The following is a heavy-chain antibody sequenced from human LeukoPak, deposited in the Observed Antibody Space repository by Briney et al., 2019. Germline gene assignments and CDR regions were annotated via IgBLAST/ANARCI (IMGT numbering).Heavy chain of an antibody. D-gene: IGHD2-2*01. CDR1: GFTFSDYY. J-gene: IGHJ4*02. CDR3: ARDLTEGDIVVVPAASDY. V-gene: IGHV3-11*04. CDR2: ISSSGSTI. Sequence: GGSLRLSCAASGFTFSDYYMSWIRQAPGKGQEWVSYISSSGSTIYYADSVKGRFTISRDNAKNSLYLQMNSLRAEDTAVYYCARDLTEGDIVVVPAASDYWGQGTLVTVSS.